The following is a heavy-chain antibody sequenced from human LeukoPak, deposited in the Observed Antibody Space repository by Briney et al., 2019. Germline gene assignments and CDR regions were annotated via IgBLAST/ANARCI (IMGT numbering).Heavy chain of an antibody. CDR1: GFTFSKYG. Sequence: GRSPRLSCAASGFTFSKYGMHWVRQAPGKGLEWVALISYDGSNKYYADSVTGRFTISRDNSKNTVYLLLSGLRADDTAVYYCAKTFTMIVDEGAFDIWGQGTMVTVSS. D-gene: IGHD3-22*01. CDR2: ISYDGSNK. J-gene: IGHJ3*02. V-gene: IGHV3-30*18. CDR3: AKTFTMIVDEGAFDI.